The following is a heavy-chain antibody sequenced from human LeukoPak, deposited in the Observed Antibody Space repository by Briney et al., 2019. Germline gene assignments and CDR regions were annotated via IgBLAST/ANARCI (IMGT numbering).Heavy chain of an antibody. CDR3: ARATISFAPYYYYYYMDV. CDR1: GGSISSYY. CDR2: TYYSGST. D-gene: IGHD5-12*01. J-gene: IGHJ6*03. V-gene: IGHV4-59*01. Sequence: PSXTLSLTCTVSGGSISSYYWSWIRQPPGKGLEWIGYTYYSGSTNYNPSLKRRGTISVEKSKKQFSLKLSSVTAADTAVYYCARATISFAPYYYYYYMDVWGKGTTVTVSS.